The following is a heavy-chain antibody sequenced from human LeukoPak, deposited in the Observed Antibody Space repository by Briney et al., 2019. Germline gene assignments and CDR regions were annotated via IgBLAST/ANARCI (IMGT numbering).Heavy chain of an antibody. D-gene: IGHD3-10*01. Sequence: PSQTLSLTCAVSGGSISSGGYSWSWIRQPPGKGLEWIGYIYHSGSTYYNPSLMSRVTISVDRSKNQFSLKLSSVTAADTAVYYCARAAMVRGVHFDYWGQGTLVTVSS. CDR2: IYHSGST. V-gene: IGHV4-30-2*01. CDR3: ARAAMVRGVHFDY. J-gene: IGHJ4*02. CDR1: GGSISSGGYS.